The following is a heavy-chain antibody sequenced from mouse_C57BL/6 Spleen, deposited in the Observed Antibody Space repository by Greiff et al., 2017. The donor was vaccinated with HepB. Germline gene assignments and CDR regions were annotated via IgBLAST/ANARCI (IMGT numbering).Heavy chain of an antibody. J-gene: IGHJ2*01. Sequence: SGAELVKPGASVKMSCKASGYTFTSYWITWVKQRPGQGLEWIGDIYPGSGSTNYNEKFKSKATLTVDTSSSTTYMQLSSLTSEDSAVYYCARWAYYSNLFDYWGQGTTLTVSS. CDR1: GYTFTSYW. V-gene: IGHV1-55*01. CDR2: IYPGSGST. CDR3: ARWAYYSNLFDY. D-gene: IGHD2-5*01.